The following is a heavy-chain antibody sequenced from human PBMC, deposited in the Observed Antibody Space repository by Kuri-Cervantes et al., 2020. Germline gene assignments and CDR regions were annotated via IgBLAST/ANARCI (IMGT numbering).Heavy chain of an antibody. CDR1: GGSISSSSYY. D-gene: IGHD1-26*01. Sequence: SETLSLTCTVSGGSISSSSYYWGWIRQPPGKGLEWIGSIYYSGSTYYNPSLKSLVTISVDTSKNQFSLKLSSVTAADTAVYYCARSPFPHRRKWEVPCRLFQPRGQGTLVTVXS. J-gene: IGHJ5*02. CDR3: ARSPFPHRRKWEVPCRLFQP. CDR2: IYYSGST. V-gene: IGHV4-39*01.